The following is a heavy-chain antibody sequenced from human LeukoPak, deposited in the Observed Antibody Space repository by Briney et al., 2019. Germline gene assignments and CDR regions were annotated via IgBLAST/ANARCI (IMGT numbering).Heavy chain of an antibody. D-gene: IGHD6-13*01. Sequence: SGTLSLTCAVSGGSISSSNWWSWVRQPPGKGLAWIGYIYHSGSTYYNPSLKSRVTISVDTSKNQFSLKLSSVTAADTAVYYCARDRVDLYSSSWYPYFDYWGQGTLVTVSS. CDR2: IYHSGST. V-gene: IGHV4-4*02. J-gene: IGHJ4*02. CDR1: GGSISSSNW. CDR3: ARDRVDLYSSSWYPYFDY.